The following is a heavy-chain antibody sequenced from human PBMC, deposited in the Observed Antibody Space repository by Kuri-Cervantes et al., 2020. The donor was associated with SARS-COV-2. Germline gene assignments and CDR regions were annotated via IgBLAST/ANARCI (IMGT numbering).Heavy chain of an antibody. CDR3: ARTSTWSIYFDY. V-gene: IGHV3-21*01. J-gene: IGHJ4*02. CDR1: GFTFSSYS. Sequence: GGSLRLSCAVSGFTFSSYSMNWVRQAPGKGLEWVSSISSSSSYIYYADSVKGRFTISRDNAKNSLYLQMNSLRAEDTAVYYCARTSTWSIYFDYWGQGTLVTVSS. D-gene: IGHD2-8*02. CDR2: ISSSSSYI.